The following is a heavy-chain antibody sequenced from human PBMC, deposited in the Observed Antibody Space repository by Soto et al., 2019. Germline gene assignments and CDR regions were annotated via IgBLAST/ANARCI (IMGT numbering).Heavy chain of an antibody. CDR3: AKEAAQLRYFDWLLGSWFDP. V-gene: IGHV3-30*18. D-gene: IGHD3-9*01. CDR2: ISYDGSNK. J-gene: IGHJ5*02. Sequence: GSLRLSCAASGFTFSSYGMHWVRQAPGKGLEWVAVISYDGSNKYYADSVKGRFTISRDNSKNTLYLQMNSLRAEDTAVYYCAKEAAQLRYFDWLLGSWFDPWGQGTLVTVSS. CDR1: GFTFSSYG.